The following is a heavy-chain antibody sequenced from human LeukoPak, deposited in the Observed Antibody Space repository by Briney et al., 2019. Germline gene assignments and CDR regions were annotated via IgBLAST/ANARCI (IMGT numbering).Heavy chain of an antibody. J-gene: IGHJ4*02. D-gene: IGHD1-14*01. CDR2: ISGSGVST. CDR1: EFSVGSNY. CDR3: AKATGYLL. Sequence: GGSLRLSCAASEFSVGSNYMTWVRQAPGKGLEWVSAISGSGVSTYYADSVKGRFTISRDNSKNTLYLQMNSLRADDTAVYYCAKATGYLLWGQGTLVTVSS. V-gene: IGHV3-23*01.